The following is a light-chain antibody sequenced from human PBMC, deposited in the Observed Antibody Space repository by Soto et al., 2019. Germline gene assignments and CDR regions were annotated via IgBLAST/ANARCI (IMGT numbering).Light chain of an antibody. CDR1: QSISSY. V-gene: IGKV1-39*01. CDR2: AAS. CDR3: QQSYSTLPT. J-gene: IGKJ1*01. Sequence: DIQMTQSPSSLSASVGDRVTITCRASQSISSYLNWYQQKPGKAPKLLIYAASSLQSGVPSRFSGSGSGTDFTLTISSLQPEDFATYYCQQSYSTLPTFGQRTKVDIK.